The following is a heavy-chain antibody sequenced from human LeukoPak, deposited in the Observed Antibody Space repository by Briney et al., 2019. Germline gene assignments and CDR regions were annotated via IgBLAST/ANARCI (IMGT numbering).Heavy chain of an antibody. J-gene: IGHJ4*02. Sequence: GGSLRLSCAVSGFTFSNSWMNWVRQAPGKGLEWVANVNQDGSEKYYVDSVKGRFTISRDNSKNTLYLQMNSLRAEDTAVYYCAKVLGVVVPAAMVSDYWGQGTLVTVSS. CDR2: VNQDGSEK. CDR1: GFTFSNSW. D-gene: IGHD2-2*01. V-gene: IGHV3-7*01. CDR3: AKVLGVVVPAAMVSDY.